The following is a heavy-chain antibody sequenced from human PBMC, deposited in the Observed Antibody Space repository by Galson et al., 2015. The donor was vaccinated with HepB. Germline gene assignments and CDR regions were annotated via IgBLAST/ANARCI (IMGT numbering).Heavy chain of an antibody. D-gene: IGHD5-24*01. Sequence: LSLTCTVSGGSISSSNYYWGWIRQPPGKGLEWIGSNFYSGSTYYNPSLKGRVTISVETSKNQLSLKVNPVTAADTAFYYCASGRRDGYRYFDYWGQGTLVTVSS. CDR1: GGSISSSNYY. J-gene: IGHJ4*02. CDR3: ASGRRDGYRYFDY. CDR2: NFYSGST. V-gene: IGHV4-39*01.